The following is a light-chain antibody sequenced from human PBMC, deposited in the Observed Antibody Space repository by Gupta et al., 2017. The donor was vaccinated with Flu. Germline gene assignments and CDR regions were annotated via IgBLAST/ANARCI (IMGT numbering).Light chain of an antibody. CDR2: RIN. CDR3: RAYRSISTAFV. CDR1: SDVVANNY. V-gene: IGLV2-14*01. J-gene: IGLJ1*01. Sequence: SDVVANNYVSCYKQHPGKDPKVMIYRINNRPSGVPDRFSGSKSGNTASLTISGLQAEEEADYYCRAYRSISTAFVFGTGTKVTVL.